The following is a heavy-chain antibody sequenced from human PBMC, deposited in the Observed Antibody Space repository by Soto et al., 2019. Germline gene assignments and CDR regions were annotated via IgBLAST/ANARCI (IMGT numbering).Heavy chain of an antibody. CDR3: AKTDRKLPLWFTIGDV. V-gene: IGHV3-30*18. CDR1: GFTFSSYG. D-gene: IGHD3-10*01. Sequence: GGSLRLSCAASGFTFSSYGMHWVRQAPGKGLEWVAVISYDGNNKYYADSVKGRFIVSRDNSKNTLYLQMSRLKPEDTAVYYCAKTDRKLPLWFTIGDVWGQGTTVTVSS. CDR2: ISYDGNNK. J-gene: IGHJ6*02.